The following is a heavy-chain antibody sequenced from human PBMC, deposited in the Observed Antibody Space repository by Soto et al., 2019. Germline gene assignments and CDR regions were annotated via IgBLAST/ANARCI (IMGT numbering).Heavy chain of an antibody. CDR2: IIPIFGTA. J-gene: IGHJ6*02. V-gene: IGHV1-69*01. Sequence: QVQLVQSGAEVKKPGSSVKVSCKAPGGTFSSYAISWVRQATGQGLEWMGGIIPIFGTAKYAQKFQGRVTITADESTSTGYMELSSLRSEDTAVYYCARSQGGSSSLDIYCYYYYGMDVWGQGTKVTVSS. CDR1: GGTFSSYA. D-gene: IGHD2-15*01. CDR3: ARSQGGSSSLDIYCYYYYGMDV.